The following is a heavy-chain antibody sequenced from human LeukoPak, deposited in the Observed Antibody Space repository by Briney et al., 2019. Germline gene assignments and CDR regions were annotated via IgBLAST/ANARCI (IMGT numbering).Heavy chain of an antibody. J-gene: IGHJ5*02. D-gene: IGHD2-21*02. CDR1: GGSISSYY. Sequence: SETLSLTCTVSGGSISSYYWSWIRQPPGKGLEWIGYIYYSGSTNYNPSLKSRVTISVDTSKNQFSLKLSSVTAADTAVYYCARHEGYCGGDCYPRRFDPWGQGTLVTVSS. CDR2: IYYSGST. CDR3: ARHEGYCGGDCYPRRFDP. V-gene: IGHV4-59*08.